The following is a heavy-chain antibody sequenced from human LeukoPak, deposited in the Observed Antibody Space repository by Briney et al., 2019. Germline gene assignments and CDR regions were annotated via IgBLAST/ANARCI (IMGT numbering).Heavy chain of an antibody. Sequence: SGGSLRLSCAASGFTFSSYIMTWVRQAPGKGLEWVSSISSSSNSIYYADSLKGRFTISRDNAKNSPYLQMNSLRAEDTAVYYCAREEGTLFGPWGQGTLVTVSS. CDR1: GFTFSSYI. CDR2: ISSSSNSI. D-gene: IGHD3-3*01. CDR3: AREEGTLFGP. V-gene: IGHV3-21*01. J-gene: IGHJ5*02.